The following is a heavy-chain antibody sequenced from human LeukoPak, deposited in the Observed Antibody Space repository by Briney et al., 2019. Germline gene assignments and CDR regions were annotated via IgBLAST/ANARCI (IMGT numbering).Heavy chain of an antibody. CDR1: GGSFSGYY. V-gene: IGHV4-34*01. Sequence: SETLSLTCAVYGGSFSGYYWSWIRQPPGKGLEWIGEINHSGSTNYNPSLKSRVTISVDTSKNQFSLKLSSVTAADTAVYYCARDRDLRWFYYWGQGTLVTVSS. CDR2: INHSGST. CDR3: ARDRDLRWFYY. J-gene: IGHJ4*02. D-gene: IGHD2-21*01.